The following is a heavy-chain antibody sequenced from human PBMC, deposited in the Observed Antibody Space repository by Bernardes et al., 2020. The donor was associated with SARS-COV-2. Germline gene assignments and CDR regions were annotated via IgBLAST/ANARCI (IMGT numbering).Heavy chain of an antibody. J-gene: IGHJ6*02. CDR1: GFIVSSHY. D-gene: IGHD3-22*01. V-gene: IGHV3-53*01. Sequence: GGSLRLSCAASGFIVSSHYLSWVRQAPGKGLEWVSIIYSGGSTYYADSVKGRFTLSRDNSNNTLYLQMNSLRVDDTAVYYCARGKQGYDRNGAYHYYYYGMDVWGQGTTVTVSS. CDR3: ARGKQGYDRNGAYHYYYYGMDV. CDR2: IYSGGST.